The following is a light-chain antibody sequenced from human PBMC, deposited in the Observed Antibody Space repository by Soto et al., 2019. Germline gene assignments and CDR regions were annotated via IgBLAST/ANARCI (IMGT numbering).Light chain of an antibody. CDR1: QSVSSN. CDR2: DAS. Sequence: EIVMTQSPATLSVSPGERATLSCRASQSVSSNLAWYQQKPGQAPRLLIYDASTRATGIPARFSGSGSGTEFTLTISSLRSEDVAGYYCQQYKDWPPITFGGGTKVEIK. V-gene: IGKV3D-15*01. CDR3: QQYKDWPPIT. J-gene: IGKJ4*01.